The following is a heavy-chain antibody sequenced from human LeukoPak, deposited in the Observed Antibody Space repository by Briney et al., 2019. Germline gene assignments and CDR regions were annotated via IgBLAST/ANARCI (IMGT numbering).Heavy chain of an antibody. D-gene: IGHD3-9*01. CDR1: GFTFSSYA. Sequence: GVSLRLCCAASGFTFSSYAMTWVRQAPGKGLEWVSGISGGGGSTYYADSVKGRFIISRDNSKNTLYLQMNSLRAEDTAEYYCAKAPYGDILTGYYYYWGQGTVVTVSS. V-gene: IGHV3-23*01. CDR3: AKAPYGDILTGYYYY. J-gene: IGHJ4*01. CDR2: ISGGGGST.